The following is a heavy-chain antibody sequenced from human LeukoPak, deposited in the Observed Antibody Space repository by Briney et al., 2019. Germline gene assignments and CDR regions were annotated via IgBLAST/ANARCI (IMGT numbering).Heavy chain of an antibody. CDR2: IRYDGNKK. V-gene: IGHV3-30*02. CDR1: GFTFSNYG. D-gene: IGHD4-17*01. Sequence: GGSLRLSCAASGFTFSNYGMHWVRQAPGKGLEWVAFIRYDGNKKYYADSVKGRFTISRDNSKNTLYLQMNSLRVEDTAVYYCAKYRNPDDYGDYVSFSPHAFDIWGQGTMVTVSS. CDR3: AKYRNPDDYGDYVSFSPHAFDI. J-gene: IGHJ3*02.